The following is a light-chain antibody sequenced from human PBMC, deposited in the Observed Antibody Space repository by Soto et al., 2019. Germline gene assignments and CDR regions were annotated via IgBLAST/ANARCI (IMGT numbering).Light chain of an antibody. Sequence: IVMTQSPATLSVSPGERATLSCRASQSVSSNLAWYQQKPGQAPRLLIYGASTRATGIPARFSGSGSGTEFTLTISSLQSEDSAVYYCQQRSNWLTFGGGTKVEIK. V-gene: IGKV3-15*01. CDR2: GAS. CDR1: QSVSSN. J-gene: IGKJ4*01. CDR3: QQRSNWLT.